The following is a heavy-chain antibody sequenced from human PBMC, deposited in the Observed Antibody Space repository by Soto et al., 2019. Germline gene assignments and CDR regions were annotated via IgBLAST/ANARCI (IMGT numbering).Heavy chain of an antibody. J-gene: IGHJ4*02. CDR2: IDWDDDK. CDR1: GFSLSNRGMC. V-gene: IGHV2-70*11. CDR3: ARTQDGYKETWGFDY. D-gene: IGHD5-12*01. Sequence: SGPTLGNPTQTLTLTCTFSGFSLSNRGMCVSWIRQPPGKALEWLARIDWDDDKYYSTSLKTRLTISKDTSKNQVVLTMTNMDPVDTATYYCARTQDGYKETWGFDYWGQGTLVTVSS.